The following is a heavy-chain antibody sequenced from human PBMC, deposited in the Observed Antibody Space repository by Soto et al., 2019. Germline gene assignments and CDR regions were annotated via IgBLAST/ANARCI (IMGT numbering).Heavy chain of an antibody. CDR3: AGGNAPCNPWGGGLGY. D-gene: IGHD3-16*01. Sequence: QVQLVQSGAEVKKPGASVKVSCKASGYTFTGYYMHWVRQAPGQGLEWMGWINPNSGGTNYAQKFQGRVTMTRDTSISPAYRGRSRLTSDDTAGDYCAGGNAPCNPWGGGLGYWGQGTLVTVSS. CDR1: GYTFTGYY. V-gene: IGHV1-2*02. J-gene: IGHJ4*02. CDR2: INPNSGGT.